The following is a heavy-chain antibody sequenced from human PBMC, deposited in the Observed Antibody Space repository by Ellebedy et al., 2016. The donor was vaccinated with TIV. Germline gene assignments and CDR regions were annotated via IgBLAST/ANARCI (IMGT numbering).Heavy chain of an antibody. V-gene: IGHV1-8*01. CDR2: MNPNSGNT. D-gene: IGHD3-22*01. CDR1: GYTFTSYD. J-gene: IGHJ6*02. CDR3: ARDKDVSSGYYHNYYYYGMDV. Sequence: ASVKVSXXASGYTFTSYDINWVRQATGQGLEWMGWMNPNSGNTGYAQKFQGRVTMTRNTSISTAYMELSSLRSEDTAVYYCARDKDVSSGYYHNYYYYGMDVWGQGTTVTVSS.